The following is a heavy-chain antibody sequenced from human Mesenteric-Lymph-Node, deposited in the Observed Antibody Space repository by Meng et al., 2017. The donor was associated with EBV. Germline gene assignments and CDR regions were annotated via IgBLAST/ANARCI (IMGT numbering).Heavy chain of an antibody. Sequence: GQLGESGGCLVQPGGSLRLACAASGFNFNDYYMSWIRQSPGKGLEWLSYTSSAGTTIYYAESVKGRFTISRDNAKNSLYLQMNSLRAEDTAVYYCAKETSEVFGRVGWFDLWGQGTLVTVSS. CDR3: AKETSEVFGRVGWFDL. CDR1: GFNFNDYY. V-gene: IGHV3-11*01. J-gene: IGHJ5*02. D-gene: IGHD1-26*01. CDR2: TSSAGTTI.